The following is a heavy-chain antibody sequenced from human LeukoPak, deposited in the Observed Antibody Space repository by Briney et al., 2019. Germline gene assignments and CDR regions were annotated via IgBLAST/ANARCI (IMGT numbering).Heavy chain of an antibody. CDR2: IYYNGST. V-gene: IGHV4-59*01. D-gene: IGHD2-15*01. CDR3: ARKGGHFDY. CDR1: GGSISYYY. J-gene: IGHJ4*02. Sequence: SDMLFFSWTVAGGSISYYYCSWIRPSQGTGLEWIGYIYYNGSTHYNPSLKSRVTIAVDMSKNQFSLKVTSVTAADTAIYYCARKGGHFDYWGQGTLVTVSS.